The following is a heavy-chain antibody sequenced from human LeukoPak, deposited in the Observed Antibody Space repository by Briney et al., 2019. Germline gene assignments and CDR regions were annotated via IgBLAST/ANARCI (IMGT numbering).Heavy chain of an antibody. CDR3: AKDLSPPGIAAAGMVY. Sequence: GGSLRLSCAASGFTFSSYAMSWVRQAPGKGLEWVSAISGSGGSTYYADSVKARFTISRDNSKNTLYLQMNSLRAEDTAVYYCAKDLSPPGIAAAGMVYWGQGTLVTVSS. CDR1: GFTFSSYA. V-gene: IGHV3-23*01. J-gene: IGHJ4*02. D-gene: IGHD6-13*01. CDR2: ISGSGGST.